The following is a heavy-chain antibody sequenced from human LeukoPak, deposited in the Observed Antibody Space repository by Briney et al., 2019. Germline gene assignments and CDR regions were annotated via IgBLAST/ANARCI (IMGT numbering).Heavy chain of an antibody. Sequence: GGSLRLSCAASGFTFSDYYMSWIRQAPGKGLEWVSYISSSGSTIYYADSVKGRFTISRDNGKNSLYLQMNSLRAEDTAVYYCARVNSYYYDSSNMDVWGQGTTVTVSS. CDR3: ARVNSYYYDSSNMDV. CDR1: GFTFSDYY. V-gene: IGHV3-11*01. J-gene: IGHJ6*02. CDR2: ISSSGSTI. D-gene: IGHD3-22*01.